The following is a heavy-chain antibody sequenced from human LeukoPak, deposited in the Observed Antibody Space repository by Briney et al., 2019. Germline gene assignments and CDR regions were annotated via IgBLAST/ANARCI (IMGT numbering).Heavy chain of an antibody. Sequence: PSQTLSLTCTVSGGSISSGDYYWSWIRQPPETGLEWIGYIYYSGSTYYNPSLKSRVTISVDTSKNQFSLKLSSVTAADTAVYYCARAQQHDVATPDYWGQGTLVTVSS. CDR1: GGSISSGDYY. CDR3: ARAQQHDVATPDY. CDR2: IYYSGST. J-gene: IGHJ4*02. V-gene: IGHV4-30-4*08. D-gene: IGHD5-12*01.